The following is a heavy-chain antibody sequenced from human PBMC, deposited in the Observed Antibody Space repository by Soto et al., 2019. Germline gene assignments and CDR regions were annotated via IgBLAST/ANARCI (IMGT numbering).Heavy chain of an antibody. CDR1: GYTFTTYG. CDR3: ARSGDYAGSFDY. V-gene: IGHV1-18*04. D-gene: IGHD4-17*01. CDR2: ISGNNENP. Sequence: ASVKVSCKASGYTFTTYGITWVRQAPGQGLEWMGWISGNNENPGYAQKLEGRVTMTTDSSTRTAYMELRSLKSDDTGVYFCARSGDYAGSFDYWGQGTLVTVSS. J-gene: IGHJ4*02.